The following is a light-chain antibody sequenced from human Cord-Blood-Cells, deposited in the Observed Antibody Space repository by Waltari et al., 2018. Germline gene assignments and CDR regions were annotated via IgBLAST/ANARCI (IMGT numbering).Light chain of an antibody. CDR3: KQSYSTPGR. Sequence: DIQMTQSPSSLSASVGDRVTITCRESQSISSYLNWYQQKQGKAPKLRIYAASSLQSGVLSRIRGSGAGADCNLTISSVKPEDFATYYGKQSYSTPGRFGDGTKLEIK. CDR2: AAS. V-gene: IGKV1-39*01. J-gene: IGKJ2*04. CDR1: QSISSY.